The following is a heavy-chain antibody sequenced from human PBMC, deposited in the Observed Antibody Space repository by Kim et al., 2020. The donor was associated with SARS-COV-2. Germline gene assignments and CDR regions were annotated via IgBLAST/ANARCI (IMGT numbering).Heavy chain of an antibody. Sequence: GGSLILSCAASGFSFSSYGMHWVRQAPGKGLEWVAVISYDGSNKYYADSVKGRFTISRDNSKNTLFLQMNSLRAEDTAVYYCAKERVVVNAYYYYGMDVWGQGTTVTVSS. CDR1: GFSFSSYG. CDR3: AKERVVVNAYYYYGMDV. J-gene: IGHJ6*02. V-gene: IGHV3-30*18. D-gene: IGHD3-22*01. CDR2: ISYDGSNK.